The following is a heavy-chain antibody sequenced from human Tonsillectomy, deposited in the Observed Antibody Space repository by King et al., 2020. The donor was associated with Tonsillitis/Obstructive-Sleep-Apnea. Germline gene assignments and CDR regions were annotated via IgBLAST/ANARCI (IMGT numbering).Heavy chain of an antibody. CDR2: INTNTGNP. J-gene: IGHJ6*03. CDR3: ARDSKDLDYYYYYMDV. CDR1: GYSFTNFG. Sequence: QLVQSGSELKKPGASVKVSCKASGYSFTNFGMNWVRQAPGQGLEWMGWINTNTGNPTYAQGFTGRFVFSLDTSVSTAYLQISSLKAEDTAVYYCARDSKDLDYYYYYMDVWGKGTMVTVSS. D-gene: IGHD2-15*01. V-gene: IGHV7-4-1*02.